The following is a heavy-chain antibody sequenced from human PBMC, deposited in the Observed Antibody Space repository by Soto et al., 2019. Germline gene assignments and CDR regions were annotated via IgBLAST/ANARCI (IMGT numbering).Heavy chain of an antibody. D-gene: IGHD5-12*01. Sequence: GGSLRLSCSASGFTFNDNPMYWVRQAPGKGLEYVSLISANGGSTHYADSVKGRFSISRDNSENTLYLQMSSLRAEDTAVYYCVKGAGWLQDVDYWGQGTLVTVSS. J-gene: IGHJ4*02. CDR2: ISANGGST. CDR1: GFTFNDNP. V-gene: IGHV3-64D*08. CDR3: VKGAGWLQDVDY.